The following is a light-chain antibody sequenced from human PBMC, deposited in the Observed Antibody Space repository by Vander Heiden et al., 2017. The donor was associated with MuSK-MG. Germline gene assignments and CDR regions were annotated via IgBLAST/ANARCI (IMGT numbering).Light chain of an antibody. CDR3: MKALQTQFT. Sequence: DIVMTQSPLSLPVTPGEPASISCRSSQSLLHSNAYNYLDWYLQRQGQYPQLLIYLGSNRASGFPDRCSGSGSGTNFTLTISRVEAEDVGGYYGMKALQTQFTFGPGTKVDIK. CDR1: QSLLHSNAYNY. CDR2: LGS. V-gene: IGKV2-28*01. J-gene: IGKJ3*01.